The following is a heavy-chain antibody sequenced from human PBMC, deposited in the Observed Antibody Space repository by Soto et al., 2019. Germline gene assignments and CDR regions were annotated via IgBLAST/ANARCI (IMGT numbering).Heavy chain of an antibody. D-gene: IGHD4-17*01. J-gene: IGHJ4*02. CDR3: AKDRYGDFSFDY. V-gene: IGHV3-23*01. Sequence: GGSLRLSCAASGFTFNTYAMNWVRQAPGKGLEWVSAISGSGGSTYYADSVKGRFTISRDNSKNTLYLQMNSLRAEDTAVYYCAKDRYGDFSFDYWGQGTLVTVSS. CDR2: ISGSGGST. CDR1: GFTFNTYA.